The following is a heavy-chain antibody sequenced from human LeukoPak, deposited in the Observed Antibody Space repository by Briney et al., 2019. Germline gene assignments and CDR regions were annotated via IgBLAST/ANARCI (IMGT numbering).Heavy chain of an antibody. D-gene: IGHD5/OR15-5a*01. J-gene: IGHJ3*02. Sequence: GRSLRLSCAASGFTFSSYGMHWVRQAPGKGLEWVAVIWYDGSNKYYADSVKGRFTISRDNSKNTLYLQMNSLRAEDTAVYYCARSNDAFDIWGQGTMVTVSS. CDR2: IWYDGSNK. CDR3: ARSNDAFDI. CDR1: GFTFSSYG. V-gene: IGHV3-33*01.